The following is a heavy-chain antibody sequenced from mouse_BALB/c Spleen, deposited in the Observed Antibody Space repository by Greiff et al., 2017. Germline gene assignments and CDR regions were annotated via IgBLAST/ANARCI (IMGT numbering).Heavy chain of an antibody. D-gene: IGHD1-1*01. CDR2: IDPFNGGT. J-gene: IGHJ2*01. CDR3: AIYYGSSQDYFDY. V-gene: IGHV1S135*01. CDR1: GYSFTSYY. Sequence: EVQRVESGPELMKPGASVKISCKASGYSFTSYYMHWVKQSHGKSLEWIGYIDPFNGGTSYNQKFKGKATLTVDKSSSTAYMHLSSLTSEDSAVYYCAIYYGSSQDYFDYWGQGTTLTVSS.